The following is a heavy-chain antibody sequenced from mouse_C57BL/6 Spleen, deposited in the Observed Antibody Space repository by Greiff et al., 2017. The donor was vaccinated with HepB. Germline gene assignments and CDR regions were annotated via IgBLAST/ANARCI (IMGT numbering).Heavy chain of an antibody. Sequence: QVQLQQPGTELVKPGDSVKLSCKASGYTFTSYWMHWVMQRPGQGLEWIENINPSNGGTNYNENFKSKAKLTVDKSSSTAYMQLSSLTSEDSAVYYCAREGEIITTGRAAYWGQGTLVTVSA. CDR1: GYTFTSYW. D-gene: IGHD1-1*01. CDR3: AREGEIITTGRAAY. J-gene: IGHJ3*01. CDR2: INPSNGGT. V-gene: IGHV1-53*01.